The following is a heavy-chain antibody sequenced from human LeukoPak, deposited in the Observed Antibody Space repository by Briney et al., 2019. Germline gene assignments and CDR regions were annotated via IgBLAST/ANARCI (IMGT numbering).Heavy chain of an antibody. CDR1: GFTFSSYA. D-gene: IGHD6-19*01. Sequence: GGSLRLSCAASGFTFSSYAMTWVRQAPGNGLEWVSVLSDSGGTIHYADSVKGRFTISRDNSKNTLYLQMNSLRAEDTAVYYCAKYISGYAPNFDYWGQETLVTVSS. CDR3: AKYISGYAPNFDY. V-gene: IGHV3-23*01. CDR2: LSDSGGTI. J-gene: IGHJ4*02.